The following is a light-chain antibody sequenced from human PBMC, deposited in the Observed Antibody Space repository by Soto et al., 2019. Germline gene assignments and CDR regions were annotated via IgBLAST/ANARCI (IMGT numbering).Light chain of an antibody. Sequence: QSLLTQPPSLSGAPGQRVTISCSGSSSNIGGGYDVNWYRQLPGTAPKLLIYGNSDRPSGVPDRFSGSKSGTSASLAITGLQAEDEADYFCQSYDRSLRTYVFGTATKVTVL. J-gene: IGLJ1*01. V-gene: IGLV1-40*01. CDR3: QSYDRSLRTYV. CDR1: SSNIGGGYD. CDR2: GNS.